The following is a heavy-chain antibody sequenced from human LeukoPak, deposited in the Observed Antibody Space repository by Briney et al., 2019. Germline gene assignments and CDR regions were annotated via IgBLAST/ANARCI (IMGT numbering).Heavy chain of an antibody. V-gene: IGHV3-30-3*02. J-gene: IGHJ4*02. Sequence: GRSLRLSCAASGFTFSTYAMHWVRQAPGKGLEWVAVISFGGSSKYYEDSAKGRFAISRDNSKNTLYLQMNSLRAEDTAVYYCAKPSLLSFLSSPFDYWGQGTLVTVSS. D-gene: IGHD3-16*02. CDR3: AKPSLLSFLSSPFDY. CDR1: GFTFSTYA. CDR2: ISFGGSSK.